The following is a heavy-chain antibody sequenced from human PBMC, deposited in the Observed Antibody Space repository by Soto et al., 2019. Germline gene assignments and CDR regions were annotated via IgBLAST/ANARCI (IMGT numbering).Heavy chain of an antibody. CDR1: GGSISSADSR. J-gene: IGHJ4*02. CDR2: ISYSGST. Sequence: QVQLQESGPGLVKPSQTLSLICTVSGGSISSADSRWSWIRQPPGTGLEWIGYISYSGSTSYTPSLNSRVTISLDTSKNQFSLSLNSVTAADTVVYYCVRVSTGTSEYDYWGQGTLVTVSS. CDR3: VRVSTGTSEYDY. D-gene: IGHD1-1*01. V-gene: IGHV4-30-4*01.